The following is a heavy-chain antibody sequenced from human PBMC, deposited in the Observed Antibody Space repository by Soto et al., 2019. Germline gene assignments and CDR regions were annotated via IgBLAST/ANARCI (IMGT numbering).Heavy chain of an antibody. Sequence: QVQLQESGPGLVKPSQTLSLTCTVSGGSISSGGYYWSWIRQHPGQGLGWIGYLYYRGSTYYNPSLKSLVTTSVDTPRNQSSRKLSSVSAADTAVYYCARASIAAAGNPADLDYWGQGTLVTVSS. D-gene: IGHD6-13*01. V-gene: IGHV4-31*01. J-gene: IGHJ4*02. CDR2: LYYRGST. CDR1: GGSISSGGYY. CDR3: ARASIAAAGNPADLDY.